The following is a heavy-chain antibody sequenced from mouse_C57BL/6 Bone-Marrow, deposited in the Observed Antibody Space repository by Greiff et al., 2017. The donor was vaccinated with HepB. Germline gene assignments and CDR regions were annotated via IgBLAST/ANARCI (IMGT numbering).Heavy chain of an antibody. V-gene: IGHV1-76*01. CDR2: IYPGSGNT. D-gene: IGHD2-4*01. CDR3: ARSGYDYDEDY. J-gene: IGHJ2*01. Sequence: VKLQESGAELVRPGASVKLSCKASGYTFTDYYINWVKQRPGQGLEWIARIYPGSGNTYYNEKFKGKATLTAEKSSSTAYMQLSSLTSEDSAVYFGARSGYDYDEDYWGQGTTLTVSS. CDR1: GYTFTDYY.